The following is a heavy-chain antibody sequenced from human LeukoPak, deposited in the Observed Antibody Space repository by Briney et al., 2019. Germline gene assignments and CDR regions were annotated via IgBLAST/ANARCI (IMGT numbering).Heavy chain of an antibody. CDR3: ARARYGSGSSGYFDL. Sequence: PSETLSLTCTVSSGSISSGDDYWSWIRQPPGKGLEWIGYIYYSGSTYYNPSLKSRVTISVDTSKNQFSLKLSSVTAADTAVYYCARARYGSGSSGYFDLWGRGTLFTVSS. V-gene: IGHV4-30-4*01. D-gene: IGHD3-10*01. CDR1: SGSISSGDDY. J-gene: IGHJ2*01. CDR2: IYYSGST.